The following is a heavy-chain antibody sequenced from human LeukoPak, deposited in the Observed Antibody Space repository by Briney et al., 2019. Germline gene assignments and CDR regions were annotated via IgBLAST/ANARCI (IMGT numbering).Heavy chain of an antibody. CDR2: INPNSGGT. V-gene: IGHV1-2*02. J-gene: IGHJ4*02. CDR1: GYTFLGYY. CDR3: AAHVRTSIVTVFDD. D-gene: IGHD5-18*01. Sequence: SVKVSCQASGYTFLGYYLHWIRQAPAQGLEWVGWINPNSGGTNYAQKFQGRVTMTRDTSISTAYMELSRLRSDDTAVYYCAAHVRTSIVTVFDDWGQGTLVTVSS.